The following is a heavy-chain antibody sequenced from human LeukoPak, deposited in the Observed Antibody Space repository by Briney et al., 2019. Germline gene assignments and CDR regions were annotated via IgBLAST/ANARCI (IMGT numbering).Heavy chain of an antibody. D-gene: IGHD6-13*01. CDR3: ARTGSTWPKTFDY. J-gene: IGHJ4*02. V-gene: IGHV4-59*08. CDR2: ISYSGIT. Sequence: SETLSLTCTVSGGSITSHYWSWIRQPPGKELEWIGYISYSGITDYNPSLRSRVTISVDTSKNQFPLKLNSVTAADTAVYYCARTGSTWPKTFDYWGQGTLVSVSS. CDR1: GGSITSHY.